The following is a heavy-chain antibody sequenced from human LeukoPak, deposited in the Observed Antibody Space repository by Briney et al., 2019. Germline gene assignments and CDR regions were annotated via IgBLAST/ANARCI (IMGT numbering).Heavy chain of an antibody. CDR2: ISWNSGSI. Sequence: PGRSLRLSCAASGFTFDDYAMHWVWQAPGKGLEWVSGISWNSGSIGYADSVKGRFTISRDNAKNSLYLQMNSLRAEDTALYYCAKDMGNYYDSSGYAFDYWGQGTLVTVSS. J-gene: IGHJ4*02. V-gene: IGHV3-9*01. D-gene: IGHD3-22*01. CDR3: AKDMGNYYDSSGYAFDY. CDR1: GFTFDDYA.